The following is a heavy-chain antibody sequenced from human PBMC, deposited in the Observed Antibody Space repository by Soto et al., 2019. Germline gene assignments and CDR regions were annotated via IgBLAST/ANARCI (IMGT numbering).Heavy chain of an antibody. J-gene: IGHJ4*02. CDR1: GFTFSSYA. CDR2: ISGSGGST. Sequence: PGGSLILSCAASGFTFSSYAMSWVRQAPGKGLEWVSAISGSGGSTYYADSVKGRFTISRDNSKNTLYLQMNSLRAEDTAVYYCAKDGDSGWFPINYWGQGTLVTVSS. D-gene: IGHD6-19*01. V-gene: IGHV3-23*01. CDR3: AKDGDSGWFPINY.